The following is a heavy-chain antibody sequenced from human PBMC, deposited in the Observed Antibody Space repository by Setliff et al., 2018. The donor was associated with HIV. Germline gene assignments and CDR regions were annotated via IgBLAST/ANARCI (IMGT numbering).Heavy chain of an antibody. V-gene: IGHV4-34*01. CDR2: INHSGST. Sequence: PSETLSLTCAVYGGSFSGYYWSWIRQPPGKGLEWIGEINHSGSTNYNPSLKSRVIISVDTSKNQFSLDPSSVTAADTAKYYCARAKTIGVSAVFFDPWGQGRPVTVSS. J-gene: IGHJ5*02. CDR1: GGSFSGYY. CDR3: ARAKTIGVSAVFFDP. D-gene: IGHD3-3*01.